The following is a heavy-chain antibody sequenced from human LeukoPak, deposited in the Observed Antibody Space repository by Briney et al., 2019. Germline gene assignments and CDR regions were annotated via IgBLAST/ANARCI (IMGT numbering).Heavy chain of an antibody. J-gene: IGHJ4*02. CDR1: GGSISSSSYY. V-gene: IGHV4-39*01. CDR3: ARQGVVVAATREGEPFDY. D-gene: IGHD2-15*01. Sequence: PSETLSLTCTVSGGSISSSSYYWGWIRQPPGKGLEWIGSIYYSGSTYYNPSLKSRVTISVDTSKNQFSLKLSSVTAADTAVYYCARQGVVVAATREGEPFDYWGQGTLVTVSS. CDR2: IYYSGST.